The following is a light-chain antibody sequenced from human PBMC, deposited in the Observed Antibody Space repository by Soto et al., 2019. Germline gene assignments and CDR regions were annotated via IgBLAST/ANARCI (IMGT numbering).Light chain of an antibody. J-gene: IGKJ1*01. CDR3: MQYNKWPMRT. V-gene: IGKV3-15*01. CDR1: QSVFSK. CDR2: DAS. Sequence: EMLMTQSPGTLSVSPGERVTLSCWASQSVFSKLAWYQQKPGQAPTLLIFDASARAPGTPARFSGSGSGTEFTLTINSLQSEDFGVYFCMQYNKWPMRTFGQGTKVDIK.